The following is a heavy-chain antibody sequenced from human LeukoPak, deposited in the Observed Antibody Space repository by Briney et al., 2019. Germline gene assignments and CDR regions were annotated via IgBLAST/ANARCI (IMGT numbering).Heavy chain of an antibody. J-gene: IGHJ5*02. CDR1: GFIFSSYW. D-gene: IGHD2-15*01. Sequence: GGSLRLSCAASGFIFSSYWMSWVRQAPGKGLEWVADINQAGSEKCYVDSVKGRFTISRDNAKNSLFLQMNSLRAEDTAVYFCARVVVGVTNRFDPWGQGTLVIVSS. CDR3: ARVVVGVTNRFDP. CDR2: INQAGSEK. V-gene: IGHV3-7*05.